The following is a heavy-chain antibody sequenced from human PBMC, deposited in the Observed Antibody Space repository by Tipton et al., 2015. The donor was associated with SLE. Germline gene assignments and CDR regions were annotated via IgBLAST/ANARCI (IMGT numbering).Heavy chain of an antibody. CDR3: ARESGKAMYYYYYYMDV. CDR1: GGSISSSSYY. CDR2: IYHSGST. J-gene: IGHJ6*03. Sequence: TLSLTCTVSGGSISSSSYYWGWIRQPPGKGLEWIGEIYHSGSTNYNPSLKSRVTISLDKSKNQFSLKLSSVTAADTAVYYCARESGKAMYYYYYYMDVWGKGTTVTISS. V-gene: IGHV4-39*07. D-gene: IGHD4-23*01.